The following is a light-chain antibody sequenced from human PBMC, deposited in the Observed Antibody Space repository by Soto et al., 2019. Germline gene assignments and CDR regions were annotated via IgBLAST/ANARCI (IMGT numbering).Light chain of an antibody. CDR3: QQYNSWPLT. J-gene: IGKJ4*01. CDR1: QSVNNN. Sequence: EIVMTQSPATLSVSPGEGATLSCRAGQSVNNNLAWYQQKPGQAPRLLIYGASTRATDIPARFSGSGSGTEFTLSISSLQSEDLAVYYCQQYNSWPLTFGGGTKVEI. CDR2: GAS. V-gene: IGKV3-15*01.